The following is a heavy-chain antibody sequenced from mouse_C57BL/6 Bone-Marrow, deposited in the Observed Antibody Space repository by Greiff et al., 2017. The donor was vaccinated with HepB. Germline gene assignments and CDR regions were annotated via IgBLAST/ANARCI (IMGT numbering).Heavy chain of an antibody. Sequence: VQLQQSGAELARPGASVKLSCKASGYTFTSYGISWVKQRTGQGLEWIGEIYPRSGNTYYNEKFKGKATLTADKSSSTAYMELRSLTSEDSAVYFGAREGVITWAMDYCGQGTSATVSS. CDR1: GYTFTSYG. CDR2: IYPRSGNT. D-gene: IGHD1-1*01. CDR3: AREGVITWAMDY. J-gene: IGHJ4*01. V-gene: IGHV1-81*01.